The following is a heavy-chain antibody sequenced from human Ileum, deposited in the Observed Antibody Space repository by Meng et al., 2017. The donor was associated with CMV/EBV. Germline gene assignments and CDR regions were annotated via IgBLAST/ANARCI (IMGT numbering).Heavy chain of an antibody. V-gene: IGHV4-4*07. D-gene: IGHD1-26*01. CDR3: ARSDYSGNYFALDY. CDR2: VYSSGGT. Sequence: QRQESGPRLLKPSPALSVSCSGSGGSISVYLWNRSRQSAGKGLEWIGRVYSSGGTNFNPSLKSRITMSVDTSTNQVSLDLSSVTAADTAVYYCARSDYSGNYFALDYWGPGSLVTVSS. J-gene: IGHJ4*02. CDR1: GGSISVYL.